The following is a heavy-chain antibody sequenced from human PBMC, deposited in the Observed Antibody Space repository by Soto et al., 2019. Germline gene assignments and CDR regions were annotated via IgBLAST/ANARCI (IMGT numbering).Heavy chain of an antibody. CDR1: DDSFSDYY. V-gene: IGHV4-4*07. Sequence: QVQLHESGPGLVKPSGTLSLTCSVSDDSFSDYYWNWIRQPAGKGLEWIGRVYASGSTDYNPSLKGRLTMSVDTSKKQFSLNLTSVTAADTAVYYCAIGRDWAYFFDYWGQGTLVIVSA. CDR3: AIGRDWAYFFDY. D-gene: IGHD2-21*01. J-gene: IGHJ4*02. CDR2: VYASGST.